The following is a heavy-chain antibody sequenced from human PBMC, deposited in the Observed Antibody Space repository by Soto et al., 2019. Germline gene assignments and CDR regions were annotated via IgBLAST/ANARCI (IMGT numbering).Heavy chain of an antibody. CDR1: GFTFSSYA. CDR2: ISSNGGST. J-gene: IGHJ6*02. CDR3: VKGNSGYSSSRPPYPPPYYYYGIDV. Sequence: GGSLRLSCSASGFTFSSYAMHWVRQAPGKGLEYVSAISSNGGSTYYADSVKGRFTISRDNSKNTLYLQMSSLRAEDTAVYYCVKGNSGYSSSRPPYPPPYYYYGIDVCGQWTTVPVS. V-gene: IGHV3-64D*06. D-gene: IGHD6-13*01.